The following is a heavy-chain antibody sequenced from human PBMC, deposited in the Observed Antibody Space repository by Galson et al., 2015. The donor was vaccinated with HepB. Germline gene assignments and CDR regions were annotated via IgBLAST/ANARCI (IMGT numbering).Heavy chain of an antibody. D-gene: IGHD2-15*01. CDR1: GGIFSRYT. CDR2: ITPVFGTA. CDR3: AREGMVAAANPGDY. Sequence: SVKVSCKASGGIFSRYTFNWVRQAPGQGLEWMGGITPVFGTAKYAQKFQGRVTITADESTRTVYMELSSLRSEDTATYYCAREGMVAAANPGDYWGQGTLVTVSS. V-gene: IGHV1-69*13. J-gene: IGHJ4*02.